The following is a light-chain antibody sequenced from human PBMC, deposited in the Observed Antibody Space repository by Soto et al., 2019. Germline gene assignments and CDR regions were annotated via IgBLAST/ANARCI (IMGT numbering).Light chain of an antibody. CDR3: QQYNKWPLT. CDR1: QSVSTD. CDR2: GAS. Sequence: EIVMTQSPATLSLSPGERATLSCRASQSVSTDLAWYQQTPGQAPRLLIYGASTMATGIPVRFSGSASGTEFTLTISSLQSEDFTVYYCQQYNKWPLTFGQGIKVDIK. V-gene: IGKV3-15*01. J-gene: IGKJ1*01.